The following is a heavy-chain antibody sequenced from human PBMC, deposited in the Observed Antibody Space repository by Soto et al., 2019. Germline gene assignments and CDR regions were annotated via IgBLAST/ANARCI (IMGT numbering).Heavy chain of an antibody. J-gene: IGHJ4*02. CDR1: GHTFSGFY. V-gene: IGHV1-2*02. Sequence: GASVKVSCKASGHTFSGFYMHWVRQAPGQGLEWMGWINPNSGGTKSAEKFQGRVTMTRDTSISTAYMELSRLTPDDTAVYYCASAAVTGTAGLDFWGQGTQVTVSS. CDR3: ASAAVTGTAGLDF. CDR2: INPNSGGT. D-gene: IGHD6-19*01.